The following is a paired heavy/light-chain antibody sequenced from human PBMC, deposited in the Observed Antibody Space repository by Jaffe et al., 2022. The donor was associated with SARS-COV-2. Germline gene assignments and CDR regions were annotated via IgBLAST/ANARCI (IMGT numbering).Heavy chain of an antibody. CDR3: ARGGSYGDSAYFDY. V-gene: IGHV1-3*01. J-gene: IGHJ4*02. Sequence: QVQHVQSGAEVKKPGASVKVSCKASGYTFSIYGFHWVRQAPGQRHEWMGWINGDNGSTKYSQKFQDRVTITRDTSARTAYMELSSLRSEDTAVYYCARGGSYGDSAYFDYWGQGTPVTVSS. CDR1: GYTFSIYG. D-gene: IGHD2-21*01. CDR2: INGDNGST.
Light chain of an antibody. CDR1: QSVSSSY. V-gene: IGKV3-20*01. Sequence: EIVLAQSPGTLSLSPGERATLSCRASQSVSSSYLAWYQQKPGQAPRLLIYGASSRATGIPDRFSGSGSGTDFTLTISRLEPEDFAVYYCQQYGTSFSWTFGQGTKVEIK. J-gene: IGKJ1*01. CDR2: GAS. CDR3: QQYGTSFSWT.